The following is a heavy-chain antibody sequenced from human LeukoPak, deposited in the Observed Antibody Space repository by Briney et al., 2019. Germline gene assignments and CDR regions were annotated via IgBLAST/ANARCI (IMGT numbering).Heavy chain of an antibody. CDR1: GFTFSSYG. CDR3: ARDLLEWRTFDY. D-gene: IGHD2/OR15-2a*01. CDR2: ISHDGNNE. J-gene: IGHJ4*02. V-gene: IGHV3-30*03. Sequence: GGSLRLSCAASGFTFSSYGMHWVRQAPGKGLEWVALISHDGNNEYYAGSVKGRFTISRDNSKNTLYLQMNSLRAEDTAVYYCARDLLEWRTFDYWGQGTLVTVSS.